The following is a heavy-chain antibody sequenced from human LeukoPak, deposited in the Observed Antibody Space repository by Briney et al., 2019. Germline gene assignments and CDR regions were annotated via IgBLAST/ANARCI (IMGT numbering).Heavy chain of an antibody. CDR2: INHSGST. V-gene: IGHV4-34*01. CDR3: ARHSWQGYYYDSSGYPYFDY. CDR1: GGSFSGYY. J-gene: IGHJ4*02. D-gene: IGHD3-22*01. Sequence: SETLSLTCAVYGGSFSGYYWSWIRQPPGKGLEWIGEINHSGSTNYNPSLKSRVTISVDTSKNQFSLKLSSVTAADTAVYYCARHSWQGYYYDSSGYPYFDYWGQGTLVTVSS.